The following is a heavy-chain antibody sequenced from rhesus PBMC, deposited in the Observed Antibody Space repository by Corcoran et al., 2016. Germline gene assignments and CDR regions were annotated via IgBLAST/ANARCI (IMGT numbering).Heavy chain of an antibody. CDR3: AREGISSATGGLDS. Sequence: QVQLVQSGAEEKKPGSSVKVSCTASGYIFTDYYIHWLRQAPRQGLQWVGWISPSSGNTKYAQKFQGRVTMARDTSTNTAYMELSSRRSEDTAMYYCAREGISSATGGLDSWGQGVVVTVSS. CDR2: ISPSSGNT. D-gene: IGHD6-43*01. CDR1: GYIFTDYY. J-gene: IGHJ6*01. V-gene: IGHV1S2*01.